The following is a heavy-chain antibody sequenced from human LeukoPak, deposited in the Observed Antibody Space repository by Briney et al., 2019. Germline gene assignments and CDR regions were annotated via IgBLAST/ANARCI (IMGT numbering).Heavy chain of an antibody. J-gene: IGHJ4*02. CDR1: GGSISSYY. CDR3: ARDHELKSMGANFDY. V-gene: IGHV4-59*01. Sequence: SETLSLTCTVSGGSISSYYWSWIRQPPGKGLEWIGYIYYSGSTNYNPSLKSRVTISVDTSKNQFSLKLSSVTAADTAVYYCARDHELKSMGANFDYWGQGTLVTVSS. D-gene: IGHD1-26*01. CDR2: IYYSGST.